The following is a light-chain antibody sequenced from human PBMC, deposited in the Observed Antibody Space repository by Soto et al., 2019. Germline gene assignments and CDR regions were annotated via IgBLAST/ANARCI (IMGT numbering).Light chain of an antibody. Sequence: QSVLTQPPSASGSPGQSVTISCTGTSSDVGAYDYVSWYQQHPGKAPKLMIYEINKRPSGVPDRFSGSKSGNTASLTVSGLQAEDEADYYCSSYTNINTRACVFGTGTKVTVL. CDR1: SSDVGAYDY. CDR2: EIN. V-gene: IGLV2-8*01. CDR3: SSYTNINTRACV. J-gene: IGLJ1*01.